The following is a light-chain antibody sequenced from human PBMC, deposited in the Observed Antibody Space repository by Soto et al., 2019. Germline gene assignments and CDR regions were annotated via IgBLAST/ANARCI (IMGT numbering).Light chain of an antibody. CDR3: QQYGSSPT. Sequence: EIVLTQSPCTVSLSPGEAATLTRRASQSVSSNYLAWYQQKPGQAPRPLIFGASSRASDIPDRFSGSGSGTEFTLTISGLQSEDSAVYYCQQYGSSPTFGGGTKVDIK. V-gene: IGKV3-20*01. CDR1: QSVSSNY. J-gene: IGKJ4*01. CDR2: GAS.